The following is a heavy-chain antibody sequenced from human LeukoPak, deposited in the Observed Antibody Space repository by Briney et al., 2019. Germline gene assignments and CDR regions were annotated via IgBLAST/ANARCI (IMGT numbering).Heavy chain of an antibody. CDR2: ILQSGNT. J-gene: IGHJ4*02. CDR3: ARGPQGVTRPEY. Sequence: SETLSLTCAVYGGSFSGYYWNWIRQPPGKGLEWIGEILQSGNTYYNPSLKSRVTVSLDTSKNQFSLKLTSVTAADTAVYYCARGPQGVTRPEYWGQGTLVTVSS. D-gene: IGHD4-17*01. CDR1: GGSFSGYY. V-gene: IGHV4-34*01.